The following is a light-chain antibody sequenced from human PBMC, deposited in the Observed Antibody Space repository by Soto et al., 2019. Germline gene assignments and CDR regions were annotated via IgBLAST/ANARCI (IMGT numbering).Light chain of an antibody. CDR2: GAS. CDR3: QQYNNWPHSIT. CDR1: QSVDSS. J-gene: IGKJ5*01. V-gene: IGKV3-15*01. Sequence: EIVMTQSPAILSLSPGERATLSCRASQSVDSSLAWYQQKPGQAPRLLIHGASTRAPGIPARFSGSGSGTEFTLTISSLQSEDFAVYYCQQYNNWPHSITFGQGTRLEIK.